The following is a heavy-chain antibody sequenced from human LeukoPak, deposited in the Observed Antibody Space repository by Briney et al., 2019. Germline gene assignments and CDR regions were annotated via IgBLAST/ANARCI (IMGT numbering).Heavy chain of an antibody. CDR3: ARDARQQLALYYYYGMDV. J-gene: IGHJ6*02. V-gene: IGHV4-39*07. Sequence: SETLSLTCTVSGDSFTSVTDYWAWIRQSPGKGLEWIATGDYSGGTYYNPSLESRVAISADMSKNQISLQLTSVTAADTAVYYCARDARQQLALYYYYGMDVWGQGTTVTVSS. CDR2: GDYSGGT. CDR1: GDSFTSVTDY. D-gene: IGHD6-13*01.